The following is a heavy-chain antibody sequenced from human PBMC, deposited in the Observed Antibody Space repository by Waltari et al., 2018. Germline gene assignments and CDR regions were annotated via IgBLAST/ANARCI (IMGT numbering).Heavy chain of an antibody. D-gene: IGHD2-15*01. CDR3: ARVRVVMGEGVY. CDR1: GFSFSSYE. V-gene: IGHV3-48*03. CDR2: ISSSGSTK. J-gene: IGHJ4*02. Sequence: EVRLVESGGNLVQPGGSLRLSCAASGFSFSSYEMNWVRQAPGRGLEWGYYISSSGSTKYYADSVKGRFTISRDNAKNSLYLQMNSLRADDTAVYYCARVRVVMGEGVYWGQGTLVTVSS.